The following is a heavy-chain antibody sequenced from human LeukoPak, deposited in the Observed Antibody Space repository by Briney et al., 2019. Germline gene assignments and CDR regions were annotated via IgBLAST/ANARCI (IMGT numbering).Heavy chain of an antibody. CDR1: GGSFSGYY. D-gene: IGHD3-16*01. CDR2: INHSGST. V-gene: IGHV4-34*01. CDR3: ARDDAQSGGD. J-gene: IGHJ4*02. Sequence: PSETLSLTCAVYGGSFSGYYWSWIRQPPGKGLEWIGEINHSGSTNYNPSLKSRVTISVDTSKNQFSLKLSSVTAADTAVYYCARDDAQSGGDWGQGTLVTVSS.